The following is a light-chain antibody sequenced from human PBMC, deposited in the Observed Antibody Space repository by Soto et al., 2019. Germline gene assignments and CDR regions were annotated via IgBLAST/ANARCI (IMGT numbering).Light chain of an antibody. Sequence: QSALTQPRSVSGSPGQSVTISCTGTSGDVGGYNFVSWYQQHPGKVPKLVIFDVSHRPSGVPDRFSGSKSGNTASLTISGLQAEDEADYYCCSYGGSYTLVFGGGTKVTVL. V-gene: IGLV2-11*01. CDR2: DVS. CDR1: SGDVGGYNF. CDR3: CSYGGSYTLV. J-gene: IGLJ2*01.